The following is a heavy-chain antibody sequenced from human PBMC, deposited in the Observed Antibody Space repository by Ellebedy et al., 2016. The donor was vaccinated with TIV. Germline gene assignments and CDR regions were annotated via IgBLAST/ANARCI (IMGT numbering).Heavy chain of an antibody. J-gene: IGHJ4*02. D-gene: IGHD6-6*01. V-gene: IGHV3-23*01. CDR2: ISGIGGSI. CDR1: GFTFSSYA. CDR3: AKDLLAVRGYYFDY. Sequence: PGGSLRLSCAASGFTFSSYAMSWVRQAPGKGLEWVSAISGIGGSIYYADSVKGRFTISRDNSKNTLYLQMSSLRAEDTAVYDCAKDLLAVRGYYFDYWGQGTLVTVSS.